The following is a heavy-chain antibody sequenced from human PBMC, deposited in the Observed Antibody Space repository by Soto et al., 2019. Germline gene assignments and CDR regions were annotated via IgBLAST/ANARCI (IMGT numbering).Heavy chain of an antibody. D-gene: IGHD3-9*01. CDR2: ISAYNGNT. Sequence: QVQLVQSGAEVKKPGASVQGSCKASGYTFTSYGISWVRQAPGQRLEWMGWISAYNGNTSYAQKLQGRDTMTTDTSKSTAYMELRSLSSDDTAVYYCATRTDYDIWAGYPGTLRYWGQGTLVTVSS. V-gene: IGHV1-18*01. CDR3: ATRTDYDIWAGYPGTLRY. CDR1: GYTFTSYG. J-gene: IGHJ4*02.